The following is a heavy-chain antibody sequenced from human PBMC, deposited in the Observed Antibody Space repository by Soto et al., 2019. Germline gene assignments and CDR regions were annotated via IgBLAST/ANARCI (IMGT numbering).Heavy chain of an antibody. CDR1: GYAFTSYD. Sequence: ASVKVSCKASGYAFTSYDINWVRQATGQGLEWMGWMNPNSGNTGYAQKFQGRVTITRDTSASTAYMELSSLRSEDTAVYYCARWGPTGSWQAPYYYYMDVWGKGTTVTVSS. CDR2: MNPNSGNT. CDR3: ARWGPTGSWQAPYYYYMDV. J-gene: IGHJ6*03. V-gene: IGHV1-8*01. D-gene: IGHD1-1*01.